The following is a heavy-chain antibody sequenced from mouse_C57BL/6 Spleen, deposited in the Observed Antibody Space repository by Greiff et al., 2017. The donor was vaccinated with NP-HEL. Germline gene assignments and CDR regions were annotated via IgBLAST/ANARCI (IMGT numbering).Heavy chain of an antibody. CDR1: GFTFSDYG. CDR3: ARPIYYGNTWFAY. Sequence: EVMLVESGGGLVKPGGSLKLSCAASGFTFSDYGMHWVRQAPEKGLEWVAYISSGSSTIYYADTVKGRFTISRDNAKNTLFLQMTSLRSEDTAMYYCARPIYYGNTWFAYWGQGTLVTVSA. CDR2: ISSGSSTI. D-gene: IGHD2-1*01. J-gene: IGHJ3*01. V-gene: IGHV5-17*01.